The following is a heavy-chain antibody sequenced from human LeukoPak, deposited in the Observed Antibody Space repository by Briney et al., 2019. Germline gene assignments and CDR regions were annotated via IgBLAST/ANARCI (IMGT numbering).Heavy chain of an antibody. CDR2: ISSSSSYI. V-gene: IGHV3-21*01. J-gene: IGHJ4*02. CDR3: ASGIVVVPAAIGLSDY. D-gene: IGHD2-2*02. Sequence: PGGSLRLSCAASGFTFSSYSMNWVRQAPGKGLEWGSSISSSSSYIYYADSVKGRFTISRDNAKNSLYLQMNSLRAEDTAVYYCASGIVVVPAAIGLSDYWGQGTLVTVSS. CDR1: GFTFSSYS.